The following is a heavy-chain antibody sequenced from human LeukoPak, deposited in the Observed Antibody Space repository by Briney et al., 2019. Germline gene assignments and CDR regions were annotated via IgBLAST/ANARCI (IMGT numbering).Heavy chain of an antibody. CDR1: GFTLSSYA. CDR3: AKQSAGSAAWYSLHYDF. D-gene: IGHD6-13*01. Sequence: PGGSLRLSCAASGFTLSSYAMTWVRQAPGRGLEWVSSVDGGGGGTYYADSVKSRFTISRDNSKDTLYLQMNGPRAEDTAVYFCAKQSAGSAAWYSLHYDFWGQGTLVTVSS. J-gene: IGHJ4*02. CDR2: VDGGGGGT. V-gene: IGHV3-23*01.